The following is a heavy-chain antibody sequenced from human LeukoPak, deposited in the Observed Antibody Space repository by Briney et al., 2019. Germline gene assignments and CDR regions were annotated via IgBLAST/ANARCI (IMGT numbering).Heavy chain of an antibody. V-gene: IGHV3-9*01. J-gene: IGHJ4*02. CDR3: GKDKECYGPVSYPD. D-gene: IGHD3-10*01. CDR2: ISWSSDSK. CDR1: GFTFYDYA. Sequence: GGSLRLSCAASGFTFYDYAMHWLRQAPGKGLEWVSNISWSSDSKAYADSVKGRFTISRDNDKNSLDLQMNSLRAEDTALYYCGKDKECYGPVSYPDWGQGTLVTVSS.